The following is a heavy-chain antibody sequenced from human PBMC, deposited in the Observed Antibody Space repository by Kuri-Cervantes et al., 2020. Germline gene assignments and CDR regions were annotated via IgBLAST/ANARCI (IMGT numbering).Heavy chain of an antibody. Sequence: GGSLRLSCAASGFTFSSYGMHWVRQAPGKGLEWVAVISYDGSNKYYAGSVKGRFTISRDNSKNTLYLQMNSLRAEDTAVYYCALGDHYYYGMDVWGQGTTVTVSS. CDR1: GFTFSSYG. J-gene: IGHJ6*02. CDR3: ALGDHYYYGMDV. D-gene: IGHD3-16*01. CDR2: ISYDGSNK. V-gene: IGHV3-30*03.